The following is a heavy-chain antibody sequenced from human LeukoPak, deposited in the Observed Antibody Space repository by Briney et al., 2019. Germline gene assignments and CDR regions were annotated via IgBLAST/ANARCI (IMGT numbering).Heavy chain of an antibody. D-gene: IGHD3-22*01. CDR3: ARGAYYDSSASPLDY. Sequence: PGGSLRLSCAASGFTFDDHGMSWVRQTSGKGLEWVSGINWNGGSTAHADSVKGRFTISRDNAKNSLYLQMNSLRAEDTALYHCARGAYYDSSASPLDYWGQGTLVTVSS. J-gene: IGHJ4*02. V-gene: IGHV3-20*01. CDR1: GFTFDDHG. CDR2: INWNGGST.